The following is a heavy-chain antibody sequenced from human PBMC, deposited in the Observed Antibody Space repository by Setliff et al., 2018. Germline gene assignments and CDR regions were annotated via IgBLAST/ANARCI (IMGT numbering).Heavy chain of an antibody. Sequence: ETLSLTCTVSGGSISTYYWSWIRQTPVKGLEWIGYVYYSGTTNYNPLFKSRVTISVDGPKNQFSLKLSSVTAADTGVYYCARDSALHSYHYDSSGYLDYWGQGALVTVSS. CDR2: VYYSGTT. D-gene: IGHD3-22*01. J-gene: IGHJ4*02. CDR3: ARDSALHSYHYDSSGYLDY. CDR1: GGSISTYY. V-gene: IGHV4-59*01.